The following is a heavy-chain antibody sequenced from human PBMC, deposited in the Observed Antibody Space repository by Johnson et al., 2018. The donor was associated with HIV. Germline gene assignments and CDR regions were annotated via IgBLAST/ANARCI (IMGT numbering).Heavy chain of an antibody. CDR2: ISSDGTTK. Sequence: QVHLVESGGGVVQPGRSLRLSCAASGFTFSNYPMHWVRQAPGKGLEWVAIISSDGTTKYYADSVKGRFPISRDNSKTSLSLQMNSQRTEDTAVYYCARELKDGDYSRGAFDLWGQGTMVTVTS. CDR1: GFTFSNYP. D-gene: IGHD4-23*01. CDR3: ARELKDGDYSRGAFDL. V-gene: IGHV3-30*04. J-gene: IGHJ3*01.